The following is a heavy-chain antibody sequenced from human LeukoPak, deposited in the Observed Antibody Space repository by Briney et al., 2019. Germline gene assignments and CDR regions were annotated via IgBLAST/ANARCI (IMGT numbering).Heavy chain of an antibody. J-gene: IGHJ6*03. Sequence: GGTLRLSCAASGFTFSSYGMSWIRQAPGKGLEWVSYISSSGSTIYYADSVKGRFTISRDNAKNSLYLQMNSLRAEDTAVYYCARVMESNSAGIYYYYYYMDVWGKGTTVTVSS. CDR1: GFTFSSYG. D-gene: IGHD4-23*01. CDR3: ARVMESNSAGIYYYYYYMDV. V-gene: IGHV3-48*04. CDR2: ISSSGSTI.